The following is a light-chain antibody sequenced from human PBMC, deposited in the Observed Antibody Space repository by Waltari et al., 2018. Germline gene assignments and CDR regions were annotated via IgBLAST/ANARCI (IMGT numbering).Light chain of an antibody. CDR1: ILANKS. CDR2: QDT. Sequence: SYELTQPPSVSVSPGQTASITCSGDILANKSASWYQQKPGQSPLLVIYQDTNRPSGIPERFSGSKSGNAATLTISGTQAMDEADYYCQALGTGAWVFGGGTKLTVL. CDR3: QALGTGAWV. V-gene: IGLV3-1*01. J-gene: IGLJ3*02.